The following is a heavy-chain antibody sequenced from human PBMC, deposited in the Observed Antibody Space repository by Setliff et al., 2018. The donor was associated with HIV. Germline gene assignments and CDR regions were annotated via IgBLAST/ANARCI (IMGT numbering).Heavy chain of an antibody. J-gene: IGHJ4*02. CDR1: GASVNSNNYY. Sequence: KPSETLSLTCTVSGASVNSNNYYWGWIRQPPGKGLEWIASIYYSGTTYYNPSLKSRVTISVDTSKNQFSLKLSSVTAADTAVYYCARRIFHSSFPSFDSWGQGTLVTVSS. V-gene: IGHV4-39*01. D-gene: IGHD2-15*01. CDR3: ARRIFHSSFPSFDS. CDR2: IYYSGTT.